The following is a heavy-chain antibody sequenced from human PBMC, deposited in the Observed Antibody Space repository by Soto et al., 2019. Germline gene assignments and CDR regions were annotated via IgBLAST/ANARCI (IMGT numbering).Heavy chain of an antibody. V-gene: IGHV1-69*13. D-gene: IGHD3-10*01. J-gene: IGHJ4*02. CDR3: ATPTPLRGAMITNINFDF. CDR1: GGTFSDYA. Sequence: GASVKVSCKASGGTFSDYAISWVRQAPGHGLEWVGGIIPLTETPVYAQTVQGRLTITADEVTSAAYMELSSLRSDDTAVYYCATPTPLRGAMITNINFDFWGQGTPVTVSS. CDR2: IIPLTETP.